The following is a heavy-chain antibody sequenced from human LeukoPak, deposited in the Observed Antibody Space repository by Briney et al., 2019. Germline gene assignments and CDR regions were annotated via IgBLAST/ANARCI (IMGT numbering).Heavy chain of an antibody. CDR1: GYTFTGYY. J-gene: IGHJ4*02. V-gene: IGHV1-2*02. D-gene: IGHD3-3*01. CDR3: AKEIRITIFGVVINGGDYFDY. Sequence: ASVKVSCKASGYTFTGYYIHWVRQAPGQGLEWMGWINPNSGGTNYAQKFQGRVTMTRDTSISTAYMDLSRLRSDDTAVYYCAKEIRITIFGVVINGGDYFDYWGQGTLVAVSS. CDR2: INPNSGGT.